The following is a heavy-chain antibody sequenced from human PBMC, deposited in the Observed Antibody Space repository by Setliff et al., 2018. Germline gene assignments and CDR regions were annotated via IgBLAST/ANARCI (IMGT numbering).Heavy chain of an antibody. CDR3: ASGYNSGWFDWYDP. J-gene: IGHJ5*02. Sequence: TGESLKISCKGFGYMFTNYWIGWVRQTPGKGLEWMGMIYPGDSDTTYSPSFRGQVTISADKSFSTVYLQWRSLKASDTAMYYCASGYNSGWFDWYDPWGQGTLVTVSS. V-gene: IGHV5-51*01. CDR2: IYPGDSDT. D-gene: IGHD6-19*01. CDR1: GYMFTNYW.